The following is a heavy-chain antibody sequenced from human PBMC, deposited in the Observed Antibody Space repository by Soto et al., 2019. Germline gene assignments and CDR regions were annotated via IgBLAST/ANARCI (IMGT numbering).Heavy chain of an antibody. CDR1: GGSISSGGYY. CDR2: IYYSGST. D-gene: IGHD3-22*01. CDR3: ASERYYDSSGYYYSWFDP. J-gene: IGHJ5*02. V-gene: IGHV4-31*03. Sequence: SETLSLTCTVSGGSISSGGYYWSWIRQHPGKGLEWIGYIYYSGSTYYNPSLKSRVTISVDTSKNQFSLKLSSVTAADTAVYYCASERYYDSSGYYYSWFDPWGQGTLVTVSS.